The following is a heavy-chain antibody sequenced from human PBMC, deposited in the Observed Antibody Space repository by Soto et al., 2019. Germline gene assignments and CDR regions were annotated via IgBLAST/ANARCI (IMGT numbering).Heavy chain of an antibody. D-gene: IGHD2-21*02. V-gene: IGHV1-46*01. J-gene: IGHJ5*02. CDR1: GYIFSGSY. CDR3: ARSYCGGDCPNNWFDP. Sequence: ASVKVSCKASGYIFSGSYIHWVRQVPGQGLEWMGIINPSGGTTIYAQEFQGRVTMTRDTTTSTVYMELSRLRSEDTAMYYCARSYCGGDCPNNWFDPWGQGTLVTVSS. CDR2: INPSGGTT.